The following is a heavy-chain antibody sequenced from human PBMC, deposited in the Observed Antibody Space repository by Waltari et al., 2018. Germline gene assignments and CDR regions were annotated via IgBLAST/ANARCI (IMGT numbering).Heavy chain of an antibody. J-gene: IGHJ6*02. CDR3: ARSGFMDV. CDR1: FSTYW. Sequence: FSTYWMNWARQAPGEGLVCLSRINADGTTIMYADSVKGRFTTSRDNAKNTLYLQMDSLRADDTAVYYCARSGFMDVWGQGTTVIVSS. CDR2: INADGTTI. D-gene: IGHD3-10*01. V-gene: IGHV3-74*03.